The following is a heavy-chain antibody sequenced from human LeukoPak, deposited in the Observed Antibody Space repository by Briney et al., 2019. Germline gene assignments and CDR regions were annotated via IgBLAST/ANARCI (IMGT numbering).Heavy chain of an antibody. CDR3: ARDGSDSTGYYYAL. D-gene: IGHD3-22*01. CDR1: GFTFSSYG. J-gene: IGHJ4*02. Sequence: GGSLRLSCAASGFTFSSYGMHWVRQAPGKGLEWVAFIRYDGSNKYYADSVKGRFTISRDSSKNTLYLQMNSLRAEDTAVYYCARDGSDSTGYYYALWGQGTLVTVSS. CDR2: IRYDGSNK. V-gene: IGHV3-30*02.